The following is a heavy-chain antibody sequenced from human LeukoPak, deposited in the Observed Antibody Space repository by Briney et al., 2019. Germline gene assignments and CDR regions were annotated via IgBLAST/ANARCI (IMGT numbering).Heavy chain of an antibody. CDR3: AREGSYCVGGDCYCFDF. V-gene: IGHV1-2*02. CDR2: MHAGNGNT. Sequence: ASVKVSCKASGYRFISHYIHWVRQAPGQGPEWLGWMHAGNGNTRYPEKFEGRVTMTRDTSSNTAYMDLTSLRSDDTAVYYCAREGSYCVGGDCYCFDFGGQGTLVTVSS. D-gene: IGHD2-21*02. CDR1: GYRFISHY. J-gene: IGHJ4*02.